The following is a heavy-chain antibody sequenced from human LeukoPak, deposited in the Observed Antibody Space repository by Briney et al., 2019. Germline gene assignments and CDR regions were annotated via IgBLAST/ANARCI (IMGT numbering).Heavy chain of an antibody. CDR1: GYTFSTYG. D-gene: IGHD5-12*01. CDR2: ISAYNGNT. J-gene: IGHJ4*02. CDR3: ARDDALVATGSSDY. V-gene: IGHV1-18*01. Sequence: ASVKVSCKASGYTFSTYGINWVRQAPGQGLEWMGWISAYNGNTNYAQKLQGRVTMTTDTSTSTAYMELRSLRSDDTAVYYCARDDALVATGSSDYWGQGTLVTVSS.